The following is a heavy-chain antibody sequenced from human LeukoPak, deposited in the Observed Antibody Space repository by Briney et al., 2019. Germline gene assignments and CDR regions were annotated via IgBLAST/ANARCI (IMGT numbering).Heavy chain of an antibody. V-gene: IGHV4-34*01. Sequence: PSETLSLTCAVYGGSFSGYYWSWIRQPPGKGLEWIGEINHSGSTNYNPSLKSRVTISVDTSKNQFSLKLSSVPAAGTGVYYCARDFPWKYSSSCFDYGGQGTLVTVSS. J-gene: IGHJ4*02. CDR1: GGSFSGYY. CDR3: ARDFPWKYSSSCFDY. CDR2: INHSGST. D-gene: IGHD6-13*01.